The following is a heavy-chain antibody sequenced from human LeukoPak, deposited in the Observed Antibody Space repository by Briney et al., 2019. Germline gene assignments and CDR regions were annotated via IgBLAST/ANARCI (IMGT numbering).Heavy chain of an antibody. CDR2: IYYSGST. Sequence: PSETLSLTCTVSGGSTSSYYWSWVRQPPGKGLEWIGYIYYSGSTNYNPSLKSRVTISVATSKNQFSLKLSSVTAADTAVYYCARVGYSGYDLDYWGQGTLVTVSS. D-gene: IGHD5-12*01. V-gene: IGHV4-59*01. CDR1: GGSTSSYY. J-gene: IGHJ4*02. CDR3: ARVGYSGYDLDY.